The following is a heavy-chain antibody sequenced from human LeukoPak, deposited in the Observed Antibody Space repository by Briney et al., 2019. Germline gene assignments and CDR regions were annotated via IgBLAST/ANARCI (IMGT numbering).Heavy chain of an antibody. D-gene: IGHD3-3*01. CDR1: GFTFRDAW. CDR2: IRSRADGGTA. Sequence: GGSLRLSGAASGFTFRDAWMTWVRQAPGKGREWVGRIRSRADGGTAEYATAAEGRFTISRDDSTNTLYLHMSNVKTEDTAVYYCAKHIYGVVSIQQWGQGTLVTVSS. CDR3: AKHIYGVVSIQQ. V-gene: IGHV3-15*01. J-gene: IGHJ1*01.